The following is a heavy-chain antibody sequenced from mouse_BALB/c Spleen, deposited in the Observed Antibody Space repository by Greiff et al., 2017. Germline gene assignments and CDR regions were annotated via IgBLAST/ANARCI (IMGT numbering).Heavy chain of an antibody. CDR1: GFAFSSYD. J-gene: IGHJ3*01. Sequence: EVKVEESGGGLVKPGGSLKLSCAASGFAFSSYDMSWVRQTPEKRLEWVAYISSGGGSTYYPDTVKGRFTISRDNAKNTQYLQMSSLKSEDTAMYYCAGNLFAYWGQGTLVTVSA. CDR2: ISSGGGST. D-gene: IGHD2-1*01. CDR3: AGNLFAY. V-gene: IGHV5-12-1*01.